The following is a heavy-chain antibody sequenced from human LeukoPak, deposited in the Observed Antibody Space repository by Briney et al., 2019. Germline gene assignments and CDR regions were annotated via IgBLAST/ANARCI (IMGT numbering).Heavy chain of an antibody. CDR1: GGSLTGYY. D-gene: IGHD4-17*01. Sequence: PPQTPSPTSAVSGGSLTGYYWSSGRQPPGEGLEWIGEINLSGRTNSTPSPTSRVTISLYTSKSPFSLTLCSVTAADTAVYYWAGRRDEYGDYGYWGQGTLVTVSS. CDR2: INLSGRT. V-gene: IGHV4-34*01. CDR3: AGRRDEYGDYGY. J-gene: IGHJ4*02.